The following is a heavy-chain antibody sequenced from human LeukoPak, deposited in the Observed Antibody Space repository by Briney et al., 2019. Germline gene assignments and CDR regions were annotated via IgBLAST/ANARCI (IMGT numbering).Heavy chain of an antibody. J-gene: IGHJ4*02. CDR3: ARDGWPAFDY. V-gene: IGHV6-1*01. CDR2: TFYRSKWYN. D-gene: IGHD2-15*01. CDR1: GDSVSSNTAA. Sequence: SQTLSLTCVIAGDSVSSNTAAWDWIRQSPLRGLEWLGRTFYRSKWYNDYAGSVKSRITISPDTSKNHFSLHLDSVTPEDTAMYYCARDGWPAFDYWGQGSLVTVSS.